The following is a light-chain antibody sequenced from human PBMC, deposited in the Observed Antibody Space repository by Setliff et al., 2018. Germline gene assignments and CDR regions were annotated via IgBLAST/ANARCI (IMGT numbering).Light chain of an antibody. CDR2: DVT. CDR1: SRDVGSYDF. V-gene: IGLV2-14*03. Sequence: SVLAQPASVSGSPGQSITISCIGSSRDVGSYDFVSWYQQHPGKDPKLIIYDVTGRPSGVSDRFSGSKSGNTASLTISGLQAEDEADYYCSSYTNSNTYVFGTGTKVTVL. CDR3: SSYTNSNTYV. J-gene: IGLJ1*01.